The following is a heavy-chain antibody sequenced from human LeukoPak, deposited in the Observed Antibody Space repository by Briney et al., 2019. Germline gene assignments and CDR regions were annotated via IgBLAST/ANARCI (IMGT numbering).Heavy chain of an antibody. D-gene: IGHD6-19*01. CDR1: GFTFSSYG. J-gene: IGHJ4*02. CDR2: IWYDGSNK. CDR3: AREGTDKAVAFDY. V-gene: IGHV3-33*01. Sequence: PGGSLRLSCAASGFTFSSYGMHWVRQAPGKGLEWVAVIWYDGSNKYYADSVKGRFTISRDNSKNTLYLQMNSLRAEDTAVYYCAREGTDKAVAFDYWGQGTLVTVSS.